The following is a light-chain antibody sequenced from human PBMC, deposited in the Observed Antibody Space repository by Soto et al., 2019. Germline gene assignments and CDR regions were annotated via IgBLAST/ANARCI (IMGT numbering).Light chain of an antibody. CDR3: QQLNSYPLT. Sequence: DIQMTQSPSSLSASVGDRVTITCRASQSIVTYLNWYQQKPGKAPKLLIYAASTLQSGVPSRFSGSGSGTEFTLTISSLQPEDFATYYCQQLNSYPLTFGGGTKVDIK. CDR2: AAS. J-gene: IGKJ4*01. V-gene: IGKV1-9*01. CDR1: QSIVTY.